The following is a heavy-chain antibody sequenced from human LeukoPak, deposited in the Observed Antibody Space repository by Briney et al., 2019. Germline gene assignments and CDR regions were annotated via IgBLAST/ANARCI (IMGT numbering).Heavy chain of an antibody. D-gene: IGHD1-14*01. CDR2: VHHDTGYA. CDR1: GYPFTTYE. V-gene: IGHV1-8*01. J-gene: IGHJ5*02. Sequence: ASVKVSCKTSGYPFTTYEINWVRQAAGQGLEWMGWVHHDTGYADYAQKFQGRVTMTSDTSISTAYMELSSLRSDDTAVYFCARGPRNDTWGQGTLVTVSS. CDR3: ARGPRNDT.